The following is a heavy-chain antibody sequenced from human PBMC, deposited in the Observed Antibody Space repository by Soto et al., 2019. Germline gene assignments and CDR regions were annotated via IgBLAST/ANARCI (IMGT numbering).Heavy chain of an antibody. V-gene: IGHV5-51*01. J-gene: IGHJ4*02. CDR3: ARGYCSGGSCYTTDY. D-gene: IGHD2-15*01. Sequence: GESLKISCKGSGYSFTSYWIGWVRQMPGKGLEWMGIIYPGDSDTRYSPSFQGQVTISADKSISTAYLQWSSLKASDTAMYYCARGYCSGGSCYTTDYWGQGTLVTVSS. CDR1: GYSFTSYW. CDR2: IYPGDSDT.